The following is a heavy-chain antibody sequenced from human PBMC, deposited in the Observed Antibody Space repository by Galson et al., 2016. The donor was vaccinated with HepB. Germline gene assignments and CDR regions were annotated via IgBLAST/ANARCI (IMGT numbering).Heavy chain of an antibody. Sequence: QSGAEVKKPGASMKVSCKASGYIFTTYGINWVRQAPGQGLEWMGWISAYNGNTNYAQKFQDRVTMTTDTFTSTAYMELRSLKSDDTAVYYCARGVLSSSWLQNYDGVDVWGQGTTVTVSS. J-gene: IGHJ6*02. D-gene: IGHD6-13*01. CDR1: GYIFTTYG. CDR2: ISAYNGNT. V-gene: IGHV1-18*01. CDR3: ARGVLSSSWLQNYDGVDV.